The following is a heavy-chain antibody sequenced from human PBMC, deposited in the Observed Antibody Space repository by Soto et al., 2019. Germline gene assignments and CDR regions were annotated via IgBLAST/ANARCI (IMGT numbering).Heavy chain of an antibody. CDR2: FDPEDGET. CDR1: GYTLTELS. CDR3: ARGHRVLRYFDWSPRGNYYYGMDV. Sequence: ASVKVSCKVSGYTLTELSMHWVRQAPGKGLEWMGGFDPEDGETIYAQKFQGRVTMTEDTSTDTAYMELSSLRSEDTAVYYCARGHRVLRYFDWSPRGNYYYGMDVWGQGTTVTVSS. D-gene: IGHD3-9*01. V-gene: IGHV1-24*01. J-gene: IGHJ6*02.